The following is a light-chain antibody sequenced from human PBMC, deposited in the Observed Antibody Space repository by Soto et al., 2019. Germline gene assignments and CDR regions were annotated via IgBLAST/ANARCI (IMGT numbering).Light chain of an antibody. V-gene: IGKV1-39*01. J-gene: IGKJ4*01. CDR2: DAS. CDR1: QDISNY. Sequence: DIQMTHSPSSLSASVGDRVTITCQASQDISNYLNWYQQKPGKAPKLLIYDASNLETGVPSRFSGSGSGTDFTLTISSLQPEDFATYYCQQSYSTPLTFGGGTKVDIK. CDR3: QQSYSTPLT.